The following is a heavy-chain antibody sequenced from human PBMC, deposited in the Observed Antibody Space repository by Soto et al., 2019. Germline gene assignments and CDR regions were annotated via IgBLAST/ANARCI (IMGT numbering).Heavy chain of an antibody. CDR1: VFTFSSYA. Sequence: VSLRLSCAASVFTFSSYAMSWVRQAPGKGLEWVSAISGSGGSTYYADSVKGRFTISRDNSKNTLYLQMNSLRAEDTAVYYCAVYGSGSPSDWFDPWGQGALVTVSS. CDR2: ISGSGGST. CDR3: AVYGSGSPSDWFDP. V-gene: IGHV3-23*01. J-gene: IGHJ5*02. D-gene: IGHD3-10*01.